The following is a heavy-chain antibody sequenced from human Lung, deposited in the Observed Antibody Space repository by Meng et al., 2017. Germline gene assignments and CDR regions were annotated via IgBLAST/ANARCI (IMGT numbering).Heavy chain of an antibody. V-gene: IGHV1-3*04. J-gene: IGHJ4*02. CDR3: ARDERGGPYYFDY. CDR2: INTDNGDT. Sequence: QVQLVQSGDEVKKPGASVKVSCQASRYSFTTYGMHWLRQAPGQRLEWMGWINTDNGDTHYSQKFQGRVTITRDTSARTAYMELSSLRSEDTAVYFCARDERGGPYYFDYWGQGTLVTVSS. CDR1: RYSFTTYG.